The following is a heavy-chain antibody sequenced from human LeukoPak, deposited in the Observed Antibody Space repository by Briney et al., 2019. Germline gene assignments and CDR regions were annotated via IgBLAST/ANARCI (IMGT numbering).Heavy chain of an antibody. D-gene: IGHD6-13*01. Sequence: GGSLRLSCAASGFTFSSYSMNWVRQAPGKGLEWVSSISSSSSYIYYADSVKGRFTISRDNAKNSLYLQMNSLRAEDTAVYYCAKDKGRAAAAGDDYWGQGTLVTVSS. CDR2: ISSSSSYI. CDR3: AKDKGRAAAAGDDY. CDR1: GFTFSSYS. V-gene: IGHV3-21*04. J-gene: IGHJ4*02.